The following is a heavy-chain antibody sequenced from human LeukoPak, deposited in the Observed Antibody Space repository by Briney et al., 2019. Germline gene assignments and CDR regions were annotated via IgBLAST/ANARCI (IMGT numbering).Heavy chain of an antibody. D-gene: IGHD5-12*01. Sequence: ASVKVSCKVSGYTFTDYYMHWVQQAPGKGLEWMGLVDPEDGETIYAEKFQGRVTITADTSTDTAYMELSSLRSEDTAVYYCATVPPYSGYGRRGQGTLVTVSS. CDR2: VDPEDGET. CDR1: GYTFTDYY. CDR3: ATVPPYSGYGR. V-gene: IGHV1-69-2*01. J-gene: IGHJ4*02.